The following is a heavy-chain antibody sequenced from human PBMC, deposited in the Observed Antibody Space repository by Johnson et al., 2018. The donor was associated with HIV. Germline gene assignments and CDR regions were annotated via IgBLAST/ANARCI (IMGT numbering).Heavy chain of an antibody. CDR2: IHWNGGST. D-gene: IGHD6-13*01. J-gene: IGHJ3*01. Sequence: VQLVESGGGLERPGGSLRLSCAAPGFFFDDYGMTWVRQPPGRGLEWVSGIHWNGGSTGYTDSVNGRFTISRDNAKNSLYLQMNSLRVEDTALYYCARLMAARTLDDAFDLWGQGTMVTVSS. CDR3: ARLMAARTLDDAFDL. CDR1: GFFFDDYG. V-gene: IGHV3-20*04.